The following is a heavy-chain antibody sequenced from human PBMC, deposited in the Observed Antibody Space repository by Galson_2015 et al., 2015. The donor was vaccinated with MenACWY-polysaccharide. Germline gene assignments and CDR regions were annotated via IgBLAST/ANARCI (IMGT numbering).Heavy chain of an antibody. D-gene: IGHD3-10*01. Sequence: SLRLCGAASGFSFSNFWMSWVCQAPGKELEWVASIKQDGSEKYLVGPVMGRFTISRDNAESSLFLQMNSLRAEDTAVYYCARERWVRGVFFDQWGQGTLVTVSS. CDR1: GFSFSNFW. CDR3: ARERWVRGVFFDQ. J-gene: IGHJ4*02. CDR2: IKQDGSEK. V-gene: IGHV3-7*01.